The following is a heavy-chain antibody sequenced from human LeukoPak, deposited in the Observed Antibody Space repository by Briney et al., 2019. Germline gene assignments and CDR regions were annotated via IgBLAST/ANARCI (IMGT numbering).Heavy chain of an antibody. CDR1: GGSFSGSY. Sequence: PSETLSLTCAVYGGSFSGSYWIWIRQSPGKGLDWIGEIIHSGSTTYNPSLKSRVTISIDTSKNQFSLQLSSVSAADTAVYYCARGGGDWNDAYQNAFDIWDQATMGTVSS. J-gene: IGHJ3*02. D-gene: IGHD1-1*01. CDR2: IIHSGST. V-gene: IGHV4-34*01. CDR3: ARGGGDWNDAYQNAFDI.